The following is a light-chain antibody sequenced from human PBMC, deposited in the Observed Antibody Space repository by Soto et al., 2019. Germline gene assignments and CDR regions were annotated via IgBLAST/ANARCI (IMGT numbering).Light chain of an antibody. CDR1: QAVSSSY. V-gene: IGKV3-20*01. CDR2: DAS. CDR3: QQYGVGYM. Sequence: IVLTQSPATLSLSPGETATLSCRASQAVSSSYLAWYQQKPGQAPRVVIYDASTRAAGIPDRFSGSGYTTDFALTIASLEPEDCAVYYCQQYGVGYMFRQGTKLDI. J-gene: IGKJ2*01.